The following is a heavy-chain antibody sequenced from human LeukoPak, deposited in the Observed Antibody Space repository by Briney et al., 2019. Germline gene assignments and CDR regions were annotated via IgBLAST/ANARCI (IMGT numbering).Heavy chain of an antibody. CDR1: GGSISSGSYY. CDR2: IYTSGST. Sequence: EPSQTLSLTCTVSGGSISSGSYYWSWIRQPAGKGLEWIGRIYTSGSTNYNPSLKSRVTISVDTSKNQFSLKLSSVTAADTAVYYCARFPRTYSYGYEDYWGQGTLVTVSS. V-gene: IGHV4-61*02. J-gene: IGHJ4*02. CDR3: ARFPRTYSYGYEDY. D-gene: IGHD5-18*01.